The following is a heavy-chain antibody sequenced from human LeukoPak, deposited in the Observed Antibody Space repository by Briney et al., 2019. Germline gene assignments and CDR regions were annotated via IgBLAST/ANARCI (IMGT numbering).Heavy chain of an antibody. Sequence: ASVKVSCKSSGYTFTDYYIHCVRQAPGQGLEWMGWIGPKNGDTHYAQKFQGRLTMTRDTSITTAFIELSRLTSDDTAVYYCVRDHASSYDYWGQGTLVTVSS. CDR1: GYTFTDYY. CDR3: VRDHASSYDY. V-gene: IGHV1-2*02. D-gene: IGHD1-26*01. J-gene: IGHJ4*02. CDR2: IGPKNGDT.